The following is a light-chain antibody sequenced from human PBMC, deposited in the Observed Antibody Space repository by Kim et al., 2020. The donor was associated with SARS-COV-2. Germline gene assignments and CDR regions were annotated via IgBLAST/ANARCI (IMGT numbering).Light chain of an antibody. Sequence: VTISCTGSYSNIGAGYDVQWYQQLPGTAPKLLIYGNSNRPSGIHDRFSGSESGASASLTITGLQAEDEADYYCQSYDSSLTGLYVFGTGTKVTVL. CDR3: QSYDSSLTGLYV. CDR1: YSNIGAGYD. CDR2: GNS. V-gene: IGLV1-40*03. J-gene: IGLJ1*01.